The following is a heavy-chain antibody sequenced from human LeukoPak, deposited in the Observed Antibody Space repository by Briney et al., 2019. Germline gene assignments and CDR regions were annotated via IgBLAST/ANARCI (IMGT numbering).Heavy chain of an antibody. CDR1: GGSFSGYY. V-gene: IGHV4-34*01. D-gene: IGHD1-14*01. J-gene: IGHJ4*02. Sequence: PSETLSLTCAVYGGSFSGYYWSWIRQPPGKGLEWIGEINHSGSTNYNPSLKSRVTISVDTSKNQFSLKLSSVTAADTAVYHCARGAEWTRAIYYFDYWGQGTLVTVSS. CDR2: INHSGST. CDR3: ARGAEWTRAIYYFDY.